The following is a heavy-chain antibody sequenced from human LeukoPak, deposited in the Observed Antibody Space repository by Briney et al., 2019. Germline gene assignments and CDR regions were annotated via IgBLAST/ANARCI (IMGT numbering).Heavy chain of an antibody. CDR1: GFTFSSYA. CDR3: ASLWATGSFTEY. J-gene: IGHJ4*02. Sequence: GGSLRLSCAASGFTFSSYAMHWVRQAPGKGLEWVAVISYDGNSKIYADSVKGRFTISRDNSKNTLYLQMNSLRAEDTAMYYCASLWATGSFTEYWGQGTLVTVSS. D-gene: IGHD3-9*01. CDR2: ISYDGNSK. V-gene: IGHV3-30*04.